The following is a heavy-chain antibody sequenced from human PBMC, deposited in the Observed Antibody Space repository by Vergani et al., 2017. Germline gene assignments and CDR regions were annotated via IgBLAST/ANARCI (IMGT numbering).Heavy chain of an antibody. CDR1: GGSISSGGYY. J-gene: IGHJ2*01. Sequence: QVQLQESGPGLVKPSQTLSLTCTVSGGSISSGGYYWSWIRQPAGKGLEWIGRIYTSGSTNYNPSLKSRVTMSVDTSKNQFSLKLSSVTAADTAVYYCARAGSKARTAAAAIYWYFDLWGRGTLVTVSS. CDR3: ARAGSKARTAAAAIYWYFDL. CDR2: IYTSGST. D-gene: IGHD6-13*01. V-gene: IGHV4-61*02.